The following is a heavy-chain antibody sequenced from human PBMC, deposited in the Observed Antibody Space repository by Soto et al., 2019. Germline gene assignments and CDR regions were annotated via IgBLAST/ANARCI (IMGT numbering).Heavy chain of an antibody. V-gene: IGHV1-2*04. CDR3: ARGDSTDCSNGVCSFFYNHDMDV. CDR2: INPKSGGT. CDR1: GYSFTDYL. D-gene: IGHD2-8*01. J-gene: IGHJ6*02. Sequence: ASVKVSCKASGYSFTDYLIHWVRQAPGQGLEWLGRINPKSGGTSTAQKFQGWVTMTTDTSISTASMELTRLTSDDTAIYYCARGDSTDCSNGVCSFFYNHDMDVWGQGTTVTVSS.